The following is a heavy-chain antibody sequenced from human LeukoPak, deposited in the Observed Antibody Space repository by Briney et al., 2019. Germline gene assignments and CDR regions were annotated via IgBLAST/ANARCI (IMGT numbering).Heavy chain of an antibody. V-gene: IGHV4-4*07. D-gene: IGHD1-26*01. CDR3: ARDRRVGATLFYFDY. Sequence: SETLSLTCTVSGGSISDYYWSWIRQPAGKGLEWIGRIYTTGSTDYNPSLKSRVTISVDTSKNQFSLKLSSVTAADTAVYYCARDRRVGATLFYFDYWGQGTLVTVSS. CDR2: IYTTGST. J-gene: IGHJ4*02. CDR1: GGSISDYY.